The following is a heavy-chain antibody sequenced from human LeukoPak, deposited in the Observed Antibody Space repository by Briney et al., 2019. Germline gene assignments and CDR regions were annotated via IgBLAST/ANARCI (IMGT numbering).Heavy chain of an antibody. Sequence: PSETLSLTCTVSGGSISSSSYYWGWIRQPPGKGLEWIGSIYYSGSTYYNPSLKSRLTISIDTSNNQFSLNLTSVTAADTGVYYCARIRRPLRGYFDHWGQGTLVT. CDR1: GGSISSSSYY. CDR3: ARIRRPLRGYFDH. J-gene: IGHJ4*02. CDR2: IYYSGST. D-gene: IGHD3-16*01. V-gene: IGHV4-39*07.